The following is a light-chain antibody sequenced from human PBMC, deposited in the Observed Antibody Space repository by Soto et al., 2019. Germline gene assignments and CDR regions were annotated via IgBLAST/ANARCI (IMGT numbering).Light chain of an antibody. V-gene: IGKV1-27*01. CDR1: QGIRNS. CDR2: AAS. CDR3: QKYDSVPLT. J-gene: IGKJ4*01. Sequence: DIQMTQSPFSLSASVGDRVTITCRASQGIRNSLAWYQQKPGEVPKLLISAASTLQSGVPSRFSGSGSGTDFTLTISSLQPEDFATYYCQKYDSVPLTFGGGTKVEI.